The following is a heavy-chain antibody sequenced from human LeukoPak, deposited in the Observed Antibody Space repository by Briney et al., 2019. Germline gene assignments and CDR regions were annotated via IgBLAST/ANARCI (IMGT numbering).Heavy chain of an antibody. V-gene: IGHV1-18*01. J-gene: IGHJ4*02. CDR1: GYTFTSYG. D-gene: IGHD3-9*01. Sequence: GASVKVSCKASGYTFTSYGISWVRQAPGQGLEWMGWISAYNGNTNYAQKLQGRVTMTTDTSTSTAYMELRSLRSDDTAVYYCARDRIGYDILTGRHIPGDFDYWGQGTLVTVSS. CDR3: ARDRIGYDILTGRHIPGDFDY. CDR2: ISAYNGNT.